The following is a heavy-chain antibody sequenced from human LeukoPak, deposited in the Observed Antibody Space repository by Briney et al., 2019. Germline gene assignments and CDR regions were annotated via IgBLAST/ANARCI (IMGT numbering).Heavy chain of an antibody. V-gene: IGHV1-18*01. Sequence: ASVKVSCKASGYTFTSYGISWVRQAPGQGLEWMGWISAYNGNTNYAQKLQGRVTMTTDTSTSTAYMELRSLRSDDTAVYYCARAYSSSPRSGAFDYWGQGTLVTVSS. CDR2: ISAYNGNT. J-gene: IGHJ4*02. D-gene: IGHD6-6*01. CDR1: GYTFTSYG. CDR3: ARAYSSSPRSGAFDY.